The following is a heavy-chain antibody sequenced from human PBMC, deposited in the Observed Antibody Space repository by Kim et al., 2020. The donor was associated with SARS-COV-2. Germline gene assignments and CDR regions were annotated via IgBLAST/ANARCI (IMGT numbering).Heavy chain of an antibody. CDR3: ARGLVVTAIGHECIFDY. CDR2: ISYDGSNK. J-gene: IGHJ4*01. V-gene: IGHV3-30-3*01. CDR1: GFTFSSYA. D-gene: IGHD2-21*02. Sequence: GGSLRLSCAASGFTFSSYAMHWVRQAPGKGLEWVAVISYDGSNKYYADSVKGRFTISRDNSKNTLYLQMNSLRAEDTAVYYCARGLVVTAIGHECIFDYWGHGTLVTVSS.